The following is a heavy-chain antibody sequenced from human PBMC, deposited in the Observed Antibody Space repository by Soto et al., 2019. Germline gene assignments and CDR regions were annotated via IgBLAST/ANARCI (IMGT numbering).Heavy chain of an antibody. CDR3: AREFHSWNYFDY. J-gene: IGHJ4*02. Sequence: GGSLRLSCAASGFTFSSSGMHWVRQAPGKGLEWVAVISYDGSNKFYADSVKGRFTISRDNFRNTLYLQMNSLRAEDTAVYYCAREFHSWNYFDYWGQGTLVTVSS. CDR1: GFTFSSSG. V-gene: IGHV3-30*03. D-gene: IGHD1-20*01. CDR2: ISYDGSNK.